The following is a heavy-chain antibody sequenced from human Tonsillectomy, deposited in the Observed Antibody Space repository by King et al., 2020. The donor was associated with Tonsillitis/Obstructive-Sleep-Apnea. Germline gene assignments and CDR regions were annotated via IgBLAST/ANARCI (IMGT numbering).Heavy chain of an antibody. CDR2: ISSSGSTI. CDR3: ARDLGVQLGADDY. V-gene: IGHV3-48*03. D-gene: IGHD5-18*01. CDR1: GFTFSSYE. Sequence: QMVQSGGGLVQPGGSLRLSCAASGFTFSSYEMNWVRQAPGKGLEWVSYISSSGSTIYNADSVKGRYTISRDNDKNSLYLQMYSLRAEDTAVYYCARDLGVQLGADDYWGQGTLVTVSS. J-gene: IGHJ4*02.